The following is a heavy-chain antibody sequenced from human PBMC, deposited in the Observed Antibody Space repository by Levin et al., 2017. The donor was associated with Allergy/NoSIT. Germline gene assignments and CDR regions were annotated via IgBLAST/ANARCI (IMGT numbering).Heavy chain of an antibody. CDR3: ARAEVGSEH. J-gene: IGHJ4*02. CDR1: GGSISSGSYY. Sequence: TSETLSLTCKVSGGSISSGSYYWSWIRQPAAKGLEWIGRIYSSGSANYNPSLKSRVTISVDTSKNQFSLKLSSVTAADTAVYYCARAEVGSEHWGQGALVTVSS. CDR2: IYSSGSA. V-gene: IGHV4-61*02. D-gene: IGHD3-10*01.